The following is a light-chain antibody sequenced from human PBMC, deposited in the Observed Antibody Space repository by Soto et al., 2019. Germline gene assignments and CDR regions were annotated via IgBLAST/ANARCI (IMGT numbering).Light chain of an antibody. Sequence: EIVLTQSRATLSLSPGERATLSCRASQSVSSYLAWYQQKPGQAPRLLIYDASIRATGITARFSGSGSGTDFTLTISSLEPEDFAVYYCQQRSNWPYTFGQGTKVEIK. CDR1: QSVSSY. V-gene: IGKV3-11*01. J-gene: IGKJ2*01. CDR3: QQRSNWPYT. CDR2: DAS.